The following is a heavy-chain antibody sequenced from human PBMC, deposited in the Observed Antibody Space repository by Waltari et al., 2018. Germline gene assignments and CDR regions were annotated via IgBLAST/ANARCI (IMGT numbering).Heavy chain of an antibody. CDR2: IIPILGTA. Sequence: QVQLVQSGAEVKKPGSSVKVSCKASGGTFSSYAISWVRQAPGQGLEWMGGIIPILGTANYAQKFQGRGTITADESTSTAYMELSSLRAEDTAVYYCARGVGYCSGGSCWAGFDYGGQGTLVTVSS. CDR3: ARGVGYCSGGSCWAGFDY. V-gene: IGHV1-69*01. D-gene: IGHD2-15*01. CDR1: GGTFSSYA. J-gene: IGHJ4*02.